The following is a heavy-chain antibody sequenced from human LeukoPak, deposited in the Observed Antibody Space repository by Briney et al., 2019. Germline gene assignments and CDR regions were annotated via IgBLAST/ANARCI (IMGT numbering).Heavy chain of an antibody. Sequence: GGSLRLSCAASGFTFSSYAMSWVRQAPGKGLEWVPAISGSGGSTYYADSVKGRFTISRDNSKNTLYLQMNSLRAEDTAVYYCAKGGDQDYYGSGAPWKYWGQGTLVTVSS. V-gene: IGHV3-23*01. CDR1: GFTFSSYA. CDR3: AKGGDQDYYGSGAPWKY. D-gene: IGHD3-10*01. CDR2: ISGSGGST. J-gene: IGHJ4*02.